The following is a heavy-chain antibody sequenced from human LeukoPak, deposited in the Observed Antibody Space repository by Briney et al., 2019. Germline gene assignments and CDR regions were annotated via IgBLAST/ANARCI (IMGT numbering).Heavy chain of an antibody. V-gene: IGHV3-23*01. CDR2: ITGSGGYT. J-gene: IGHJ4*02. CDR1: GFTFSSYS. D-gene: IGHD3-22*01. Sequence: GGSLRLSCAASGFTFSSYSMNWVRQAPGKGLEWVSTITGSGGYTYYADSVKGRFTISRDNSKNTLFLRMNSLRAEDTAVYFCAKQSLYDSSGHFHYWGQGTLVTVSS. CDR3: AKQSLYDSSGHFHY.